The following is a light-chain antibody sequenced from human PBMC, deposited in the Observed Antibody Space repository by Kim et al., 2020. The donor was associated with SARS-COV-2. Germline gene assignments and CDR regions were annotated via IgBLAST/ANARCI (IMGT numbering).Light chain of an antibody. J-gene: IGLJ2*01. Sequence: PGQSVTISCTGTSSDVGGYNCVSWYQQHPGKAPKLIIYEINKRPSGVPDRFSGSKSGNTASLTVSGLQTEDEAYYHCSSYAGSNMVFGGGTQLTVL. CDR3: SSYAGSNMV. V-gene: IGLV2-8*01. CDR2: EIN. CDR1: SSDVGGYNC.